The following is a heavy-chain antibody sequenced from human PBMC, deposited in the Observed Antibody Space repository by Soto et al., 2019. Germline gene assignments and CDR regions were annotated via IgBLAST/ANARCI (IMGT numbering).Heavy chain of an antibody. CDR2: IYHSGST. CDR1: GGSISSGGYS. CDR3: ARAGGLGAVAVDY. Sequence: QLQLQESGSGLVKPSQTLSLTCAVSGGSISSGGYSWSWIRQPPGKGLEWIGYIYHSGSTYYNPSLTSGGTISVDRSKNQFSLKLSSVTAADTAVYYCARAGGLGAVAVDYWGQGTLVTVSS. J-gene: IGHJ4*02. V-gene: IGHV4-30-2*01. D-gene: IGHD6-19*01.